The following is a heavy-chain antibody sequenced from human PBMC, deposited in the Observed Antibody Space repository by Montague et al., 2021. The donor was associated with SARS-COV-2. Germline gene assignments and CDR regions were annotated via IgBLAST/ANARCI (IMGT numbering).Heavy chain of an antibody. CDR2: ISYSGST. Sequence: SETLSLTCSVSGDSISSSIYYWGWIRQPPGKGLEWIGTISYSGSTYHNPSLHSRVAISVDTSKKRFSLRLTSVTAADTAVYFCARDHYHSSWFKYWGPGTLVTVSS. D-gene: IGHD6-13*01. CDR3: ARDHYHSSWFKY. CDR1: GDSISSSIYY. V-gene: IGHV4-39*07. J-gene: IGHJ4*02.